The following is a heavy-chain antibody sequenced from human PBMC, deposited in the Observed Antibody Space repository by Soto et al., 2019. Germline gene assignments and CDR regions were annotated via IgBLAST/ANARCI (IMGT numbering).Heavy chain of an antibody. D-gene: IGHD2-15*01. CDR1: GFTFSDYY. Sequence: QVQLVESGGGLVKPGGSLRLSCAASGFTFSDYYMSWIRQAPGKGLEWVSYISSSGSTIYYADSVKGRFTISRDKAKNSLYLQINCLRAEDKAVYYCARSLVVVVAATYWFDPWGQGTLVTVSA. J-gene: IGHJ5*02. CDR3: ARSLVVVVAATYWFDP. CDR2: ISSSGSTI. V-gene: IGHV3-11*01.